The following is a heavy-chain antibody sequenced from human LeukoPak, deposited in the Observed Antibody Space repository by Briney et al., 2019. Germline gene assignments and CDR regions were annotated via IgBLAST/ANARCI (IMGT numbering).Heavy chain of an antibody. D-gene: IGHD3-9*01. CDR2: IIPVFSTT. CDR3: ARTRVGYFDWLFVFDY. J-gene: IGHJ4*02. Sequence: ASVKVSCKTSGGTFSNYAISWVRQAPGQGLEWMGGIIPVFSTTNYAQTFQGRITITTDESTKITYMELSSLRSEDTAVYYCARTRVGYFDWLFVFDYWGQGTLVTVSS. V-gene: IGHV1-69*05. CDR1: GGTFSNYA.